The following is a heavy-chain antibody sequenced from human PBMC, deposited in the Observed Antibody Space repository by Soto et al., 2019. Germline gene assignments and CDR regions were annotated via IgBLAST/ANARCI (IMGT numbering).Heavy chain of an antibody. D-gene: IGHD1-26*01. J-gene: IGHJ6*02. CDR3: ASGSYYYYYYGMDV. CDR2: ISAYNGNT. CDR1: GYTFTSYG. Sequence: ASVKVSCKASGYTFTSYGISWVRQAPGQGLEWMGWISAYNGNTNYAQKLQGRVTMTTDTSTSTAYMELRSLRSDDTAVYYCASGSYYYYYYGMDVWGQGTTVTVSS. V-gene: IGHV1-18*01.